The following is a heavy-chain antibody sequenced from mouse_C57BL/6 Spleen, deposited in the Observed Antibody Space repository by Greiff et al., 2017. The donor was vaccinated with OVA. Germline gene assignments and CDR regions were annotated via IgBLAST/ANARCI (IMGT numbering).Heavy chain of an antibody. CDR1: GYAFTNYL. D-gene: IGHD2-1*01. Sequence: VQLKESGAELVRPGTSVKVSCKASGYAFTNYLIEWVKQRPGQGLEWIGVINPGSGGTYYNEKFKGKATLTADKSSSTAYMQLRSLTSEDSAVYFCADGNYSAWFAYWGQGTLVTVSA. CDR3: ADGNYSAWFAY. V-gene: IGHV1-54*01. J-gene: IGHJ3*01. CDR2: INPGSGGT.